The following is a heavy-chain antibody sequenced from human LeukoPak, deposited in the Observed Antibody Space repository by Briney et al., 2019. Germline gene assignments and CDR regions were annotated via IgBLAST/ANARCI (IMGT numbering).Heavy chain of an antibody. J-gene: IGHJ4*02. CDR2: INHSGST. D-gene: IGHD3-22*01. CDR3: SGSPHYYDSSGYYYAGQGGGGY. Sequence: SETLSLTCAVYGGSFSGYYWSWIRQPPGKGLEWIGEINHSGSTNYSPSLKSRVTISVDTSKNQFSLKLSSVTAADTAVYYCSGSPHYYDSSGYYYAGQGGGGYWGQGTLVTVSS. CDR1: GGSFSGYY. V-gene: IGHV4-34*01.